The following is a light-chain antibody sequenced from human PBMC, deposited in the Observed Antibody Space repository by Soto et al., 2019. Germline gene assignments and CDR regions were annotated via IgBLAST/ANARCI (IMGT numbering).Light chain of an antibody. CDR1: SSDVGGYNY. Sequence: QSALTQPPSASGSPGQSVTISCTGTSSDVGGYNYVSWYQQHPGKAPKLMIYEVSKRPSGVPDRFSGSKSGNTVSLTVSGLQAEDEADYYCSSYAGSNNLGVVFGGGTKVTVL. CDR2: EVS. CDR3: SSYAGSNNLGVV. J-gene: IGLJ2*01. V-gene: IGLV2-8*01.